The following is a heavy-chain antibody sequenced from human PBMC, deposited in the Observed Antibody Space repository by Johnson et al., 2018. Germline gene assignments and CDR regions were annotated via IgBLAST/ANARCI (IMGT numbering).Heavy chain of an antibody. CDR1: GGSISSYY. Sequence: QVQLQESGPGLVKPSETLSLTCTVSGGSISSYYWSWIRQPPGKGLEWIGYIYYSGSTNCNPSLKSRVPISVDTSKNQFSLKLSSVTAADTAVYYCARDAQWPFYGMDVWGQGTTVTVSS. CDR2: IYYSGST. V-gene: IGHV4-59*01. J-gene: IGHJ6*02. CDR3: ARDAQWPFYGMDV. D-gene: IGHD6-19*01.